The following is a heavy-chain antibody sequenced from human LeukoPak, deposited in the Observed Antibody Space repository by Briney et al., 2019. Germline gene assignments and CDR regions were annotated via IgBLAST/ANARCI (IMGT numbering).Heavy chain of an antibody. Sequence: GGSLRLSCAAPGFTFSSYSMNWVRQAPGKGRDCVSSISSSNSYIYYADTVKVRFTSSRDTAKNSLYLQMNSLIDDDTAVYYSARTLGLGGFGAYASTKPGYYFDYWGQGTLVTVSS. CDR2: ISSSNSYI. V-gene: IGHV3-21*01. CDR3: ARTLGLGGFGAYASTKPGYYFDY. CDR1: GFTFSSYS. D-gene: IGHD3-3*01. J-gene: IGHJ4*02.